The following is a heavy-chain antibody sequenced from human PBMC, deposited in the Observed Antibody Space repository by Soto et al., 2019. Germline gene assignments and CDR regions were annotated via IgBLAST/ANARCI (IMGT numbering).Heavy chain of an antibody. D-gene: IGHD4-4*01. CDR1: GFTFSSYG. V-gene: IGHV3-30*18. CDR3: AKGSMTTVTYYYYYGMDV. Sequence: QVQLVESGGGVVQPGRSLRLSCAASGFTFSSYGMHWVRQAPGKGLEWVAVISYDGSNKYYADSVKGRFTISRDNSKNTLYLQMNSLRAEDPAVYYCAKGSMTTVTYYYYYGMDVWGQGTTVTVSS. J-gene: IGHJ6*02. CDR2: ISYDGSNK.